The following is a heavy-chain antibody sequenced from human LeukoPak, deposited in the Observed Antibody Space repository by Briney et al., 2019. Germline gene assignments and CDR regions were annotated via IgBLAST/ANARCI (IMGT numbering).Heavy chain of an antibody. Sequence: GGSLRLSCAASGFTFSSYGMHWVRQAPGKGLEWVAFIRYDGSNKYYADSVKGRFTISRDNSKNTLYLQMNSLRAEDTAVYYCAKDPLVSHHYDSSGYYLEGYFDYWGQGTLVTVSS. CDR1: GFTFSSYG. CDR2: IRYDGSNK. V-gene: IGHV3-30*02. D-gene: IGHD3-22*01. CDR3: AKDPLVSHHYDSSGYYLEGYFDY. J-gene: IGHJ4*02.